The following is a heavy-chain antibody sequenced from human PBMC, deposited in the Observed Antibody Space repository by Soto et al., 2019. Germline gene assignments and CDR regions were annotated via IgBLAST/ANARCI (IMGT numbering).Heavy chain of an antibody. V-gene: IGHV3-73*02. D-gene: IGHD1-26*01. CDR1: GFRFSDSA. Sequence: EVQLVESGGGLFQPGGSLRLSCAASGFRFSDSAMHWVRQASGKGLEWIARIRSKANSYLIAYDESVRGRFIISRDDSKNTAYLQMNDLNTEDTAIYYCARGGEMGLNDYLGQGTPVTVS. CDR3: ARGGEMGLNDY. J-gene: IGHJ4*02. CDR2: IRSKANSYLI.